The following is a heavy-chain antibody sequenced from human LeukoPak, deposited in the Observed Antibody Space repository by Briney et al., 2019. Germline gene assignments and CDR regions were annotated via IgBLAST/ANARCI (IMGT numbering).Heavy chain of an antibody. CDR3: AREGDYGGNFRFDP. V-gene: IGHV3-30*19. CDR2: IWYDGNNK. Sequence: PGGSLRLSCAASGFTFSSYGMHWVRQAPGKGLEWVAVIWYDGNNKYYADSVKGRFTISRDNSKNTLYLQMNSLRAEDTAVYYCAREGDYGGNFRFDPWGQGTLVTVSS. D-gene: IGHD4-23*01. CDR1: GFTFSSYG. J-gene: IGHJ5*02.